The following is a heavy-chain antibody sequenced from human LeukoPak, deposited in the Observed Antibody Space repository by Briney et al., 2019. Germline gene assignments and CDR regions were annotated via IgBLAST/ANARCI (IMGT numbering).Heavy chain of an antibody. V-gene: IGHV4-39*01. Sequence: PSETLSLTCSVSADPIGSFYWGWIRQPPGKGLEWIGSIYYSGSTYYNPSLKSRVTISVDTSKNQFSLKLSSVTAADTAVYYCARHKSVSPGRYGSSWYMDYWGQGTLVTVSS. CDR2: IYYSGST. CDR1: ADPIGSFY. J-gene: IGHJ4*02. D-gene: IGHD6-13*01. CDR3: ARHKSVSPGRYGSSWYMDY.